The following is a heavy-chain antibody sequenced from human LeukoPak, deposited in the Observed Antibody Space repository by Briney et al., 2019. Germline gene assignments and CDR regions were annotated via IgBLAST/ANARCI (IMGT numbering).Heavy chain of an antibody. D-gene: IGHD6-19*01. CDR1: GFTFSTYS. J-gene: IGHJ3*02. CDR2: ITGSSSYI. Sequence: GGSLRLSCAASGFTFSTYSMNWVRQAPGKGLEWVSSITGSSSYIYYADSVKGRFTISRDNAKNSLYLQMNSLRAEDTAVYYCARDQGLLAVAGFWVSAFDIWGQGTMVTVSS. V-gene: IGHV3-21*01. CDR3: ARDQGLLAVAGFWVSAFDI.